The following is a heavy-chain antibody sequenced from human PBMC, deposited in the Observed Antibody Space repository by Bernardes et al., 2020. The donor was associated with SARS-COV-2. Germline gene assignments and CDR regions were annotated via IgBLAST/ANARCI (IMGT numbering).Heavy chain of an antibody. CDR1: GFTFDDYA. CDR2: ISWNSGSI. CDR3: AKVFGSSWYLRSEYFQH. J-gene: IGHJ1*01. Sequence: GGSLRLSCAASGFTFDDYAMHWVRQAPGKGLEWVSGISWNSGSIGYADSVKGRFTISRDNAKNSLYLQMNSLRAEDTALYYCAKVFGSSWYLRSEYFQHWGQGT. V-gene: IGHV3-9*01. D-gene: IGHD6-13*01.